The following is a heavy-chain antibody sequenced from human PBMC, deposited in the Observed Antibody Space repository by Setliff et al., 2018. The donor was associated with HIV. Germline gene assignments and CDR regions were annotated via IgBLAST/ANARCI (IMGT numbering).Heavy chain of an antibody. J-gene: IGHJ5*02. V-gene: IGHV1-69-2*01. D-gene: IGHD5-12*01. CDR1: GYFFSEFY. CDR3: ARYTSKVDWFDP. CDR2: VNPEDGET. Sequence: ASVKVSCKTSGYFFSEFYIHWVQQAPGKGLEWVGRVNPEDGETIYAEKFQGRVTITTDTSTDTAYMELSSLRFDDTAVYYCARYTSKVDWFDPWGQGTLVTVSS.